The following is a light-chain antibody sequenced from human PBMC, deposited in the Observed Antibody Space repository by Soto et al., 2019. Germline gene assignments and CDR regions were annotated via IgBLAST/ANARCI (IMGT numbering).Light chain of an antibody. CDR1: ENLLYDDGYIY. CDR3: MQTLRVPRT. V-gene: IGKV2-28*01. CDR2: LGS. J-gene: IGKJ4*01. Sequence: DIVMTQSPLSLPVTPGEPASISCRSSENLLYDDGYIYMDWYVKKPGQSPQLVLYLGSNRASGVHARVSGSGSGTEFTLRISRVEAEDIGVYYCMQTLRVPRTFGGGTKVELK.